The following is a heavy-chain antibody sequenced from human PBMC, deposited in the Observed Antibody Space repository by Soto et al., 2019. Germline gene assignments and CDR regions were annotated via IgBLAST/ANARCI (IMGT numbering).Heavy chain of an antibody. CDR2: ISYDGSNK. Sequence: QVQLVESGGGVVQPGRSLRLSCAASGFTFSSYGMHWVRQAPGKGLEWVAVISYDGSNKYYADSVKGRFTISRDNSKNTLYLQMNSLRAEDTAVYYCAKIWGDDSLYGMDVWGQGTTVTVS. J-gene: IGHJ6*02. CDR1: GFTFSSYG. V-gene: IGHV3-30*18. D-gene: IGHD3-10*01. CDR3: AKIWGDDSLYGMDV.